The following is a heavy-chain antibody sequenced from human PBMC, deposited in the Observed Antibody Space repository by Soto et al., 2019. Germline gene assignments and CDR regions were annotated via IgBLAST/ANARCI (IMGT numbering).Heavy chain of an antibody. J-gene: IGHJ6*02. V-gene: IGHV1-18*04. Sequence: QGPLVQSGAEVKKPGASVKVSCKASGYTFTSYGISWVRQAPGQGLEWMGWISAKKGSTKYAQKFQGRVTMTTDTSTSTAYMELRSLRSDDTAVYYCAREILSPDFYFHGMDVWGQGTTVTVSS. CDR2: ISAKKGST. CDR3: AREILSPDFYFHGMDV. CDR1: GYTFTSYG. D-gene: IGHD2-15*01.